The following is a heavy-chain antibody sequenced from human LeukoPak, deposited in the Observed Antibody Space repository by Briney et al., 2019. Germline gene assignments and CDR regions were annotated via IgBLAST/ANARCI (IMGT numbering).Heavy chain of an antibody. J-gene: IGHJ4*02. CDR3: ARDGWYARAYFDY. V-gene: IGHV4-30-4*01. Sequence: PSETLSLTYTVSGGSISSADYYWSWIRQPPGKGLEWIGYIYYSGNTYYNPSLKSRVTISVDTSKNQFSLKLSSVTAADTAVYYCARDGWYARAYFDYWGQGTLVTVSS. CDR2: IYYSGNT. CDR1: GGSISSADYY. D-gene: IGHD6-19*01.